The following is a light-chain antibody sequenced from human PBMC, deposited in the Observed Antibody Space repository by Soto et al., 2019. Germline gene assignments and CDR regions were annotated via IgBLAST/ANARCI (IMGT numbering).Light chain of an antibody. V-gene: IGKV3-11*01. Sequence: EIVLTQSPATLSLSPGERATLSCRASQSISNYLAWYQHKPGQAPTHLIDDASSRAPGIPDRFSGSRSGTNFTLTISSLEPEDCAVYYCQYRTTFGQATRLEMK. J-gene: IGKJ5*01. CDR1: QSISNY. CDR2: DAS. CDR3: QYRTT.